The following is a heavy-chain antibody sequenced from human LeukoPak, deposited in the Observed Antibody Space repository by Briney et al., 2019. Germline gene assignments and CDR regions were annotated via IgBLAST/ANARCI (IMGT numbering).Heavy chain of an antibody. D-gene: IGHD6-13*01. Sequence: PSETLSLTCAISGGPISGTAYYWGWIRQPPGKGLEWIGSIYYSGSTYYNPSLKSRLTISVDTSKNQFSLKLSSVTAADTAVYYCARDLRIAAAGTAYYYYGMDVWGRGTTVTVSS. CDR1: GGPISGTAYY. J-gene: IGHJ6*02. CDR2: IYYSGST. CDR3: ARDLRIAAAGTAYYYYGMDV. V-gene: IGHV4-39*07.